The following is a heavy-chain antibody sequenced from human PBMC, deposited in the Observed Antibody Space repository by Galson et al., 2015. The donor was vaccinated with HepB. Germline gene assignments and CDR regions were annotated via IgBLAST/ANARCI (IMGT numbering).Heavy chain of an antibody. CDR1: GGSFSGYY. V-gene: IGHV4-34*01. J-gene: IGHJ6*03. CDR2: INHSGST. D-gene: IGHD3-16*01. CDR3: ARTFRRRSHMDV. Sequence: SETLSLTCAVYGGSFSGYYWSWIRQPPWKGLEWIGEINHSGSTNYNPSLKSRVTISVDTSKNQFSLKLSSVTAADTAVHYCARTFRRRSHMDVWGKGTTVTVSS.